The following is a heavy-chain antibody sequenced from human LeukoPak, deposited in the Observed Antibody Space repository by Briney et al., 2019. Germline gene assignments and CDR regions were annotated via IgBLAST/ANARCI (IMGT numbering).Heavy chain of an antibody. V-gene: IGHV5-51*01. CDR1: GNSFPQYW. CDR2: IYPDDSDA. Sequence: GESLKISCEVSGNSFPQYWIGCVRQMPGKGLEWMGIIYPDDSDAKYSPSFQAQVTISVDKSIRTAYLQWRSLRASDTAIYYCARLTGEGGYFDFWGQGTLLVVSS. J-gene: IGHJ4*02. D-gene: IGHD7-27*01. CDR3: ARLTGEGGYFDF.